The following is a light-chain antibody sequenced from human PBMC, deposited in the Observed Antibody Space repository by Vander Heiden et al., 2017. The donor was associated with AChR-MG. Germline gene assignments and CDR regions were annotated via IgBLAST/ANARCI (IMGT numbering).Light chain of an antibody. CDR2: DVT. CDR3: CSHTLSDTWV. CDR1: SSDIGACSL. V-gene: IGLV2-23*02. J-gene: IGLJ3*02. Sequence: QSALTPPAFVSGSPGQSISTSHSGSSSDIGACSLVSWFQQNPARAPKLIIFDVTRRRAGLSGRFSGSKSGNTASLTISGLQIEDEAHYYCCSHTLSDTWVFGGGTKLTVL.